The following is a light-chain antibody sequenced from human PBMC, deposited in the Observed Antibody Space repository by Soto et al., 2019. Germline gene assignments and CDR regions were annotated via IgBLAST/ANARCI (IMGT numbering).Light chain of an antibody. V-gene: IGKV3D-20*01. J-gene: IGKJ5*01. CDR3: QQYGSSPIT. Sequence: IVLRQSPATMSLYPGERATLSCGASERVSSSYVAWYQMKAGLAPRLLIHDASTRASGIPDRFRGSKSGTDFTLTIRGLEPEDAALDYCQQYGSSPITFGQGTRLEIK. CDR2: DAS. CDR1: ERVSSSY.